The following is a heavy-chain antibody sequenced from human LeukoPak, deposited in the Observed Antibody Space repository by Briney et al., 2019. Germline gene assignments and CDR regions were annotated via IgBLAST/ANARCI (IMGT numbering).Heavy chain of an antibody. CDR1: GFTFGDHS. CDR3: ARDPGGY. Sequence: GGFLRLSCTASGFTFGDHSVSWVRQAPGKGLEWVSVIYSGGSTYYADSVKGRFTISRDNSKNTLYLQMNSLRAEDTAVYYCARDPGGYWGQGTLVTVSS. D-gene: IGHD2-15*01. J-gene: IGHJ4*02. V-gene: IGHV3-66*02. CDR2: IYSGGST.